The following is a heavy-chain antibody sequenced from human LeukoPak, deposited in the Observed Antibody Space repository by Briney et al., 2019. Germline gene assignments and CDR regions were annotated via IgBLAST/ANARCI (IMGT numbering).Heavy chain of an antibody. D-gene: IGHD6-19*01. CDR1: GFTFDDYT. Sequence: PGGSLRLSCAASGFTFDDYTMHWVRKAPGKGLEWVSLISWDGGSTYYADSVKGRFTISRDNSKNSLYLQMNSLRTEDTALYYCAKDKVAGLGGDFDYWGQGTLVTVSS. J-gene: IGHJ4*02. V-gene: IGHV3-43*01. CDR2: ISWDGGST. CDR3: AKDKVAGLGGDFDY.